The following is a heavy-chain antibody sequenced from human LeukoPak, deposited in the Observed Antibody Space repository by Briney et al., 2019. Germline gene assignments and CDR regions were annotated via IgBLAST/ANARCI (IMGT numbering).Heavy chain of an antibody. V-gene: IGHV1-18*01. CDR2: ISAYNGNT. Sequence: ASVKVSCKASGYTFTSYAISWVRQAPGQGLEWMGWISAYNGNTNYAQKLQGRVTMTTDTSTSTAYMELRSLRSDDTAVYYCARDVYAYSSGWYGAHWGQGTLVTVSS. CDR1: GYTFTSYA. CDR3: ARDVYAYSSGWYGAH. D-gene: IGHD6-19*01. J-gene: IGHJ4*02.